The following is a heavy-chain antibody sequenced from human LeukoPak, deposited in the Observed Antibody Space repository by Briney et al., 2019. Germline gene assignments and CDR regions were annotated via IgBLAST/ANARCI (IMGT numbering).Heavy chain of an antibody. CDR3: ARGPGYYGSGSPAPYYFDY. Sequence: GGSLRLSCAASGFTVSSNYMSWVRQAPGKGLEWVSVIYSGGSTYYADSVKGRFTISRDNSKNTLYLQMNSLRAEDTAVYYCARGPGYYGSGSPAPYYFDYWGQGTLVTVSS. CDR1: GFTVSSNY. D-gene: IGHD3-10*01. V-gene: IGHV3-53*01. J-gene: IGHJ4*02. CDR2: IYSGGST.